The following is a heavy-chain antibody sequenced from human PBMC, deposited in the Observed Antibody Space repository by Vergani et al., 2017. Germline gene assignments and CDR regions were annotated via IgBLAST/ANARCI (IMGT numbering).Heavy chain of an antibody. CDR2: IYPGDSDT. D-gene: IGHD4-11*01. J-gene: IGHJ4*02. Sequence: EVQLVQSGAEVKTPGESLKISCKGSGYSFTSYWIGWVRQMPGKGLEWMGIIYPGDSDTRYSPSFQGQVTISADKSISTAYLQWSSLKASDTAMYYCARLRGTTVTTPNFDYWGQGTLVTVSS. CDR1: GYSFTSYW. V-gene: IGHV5-51*01. CDR3: ARLRGTTVTTPNFDY.